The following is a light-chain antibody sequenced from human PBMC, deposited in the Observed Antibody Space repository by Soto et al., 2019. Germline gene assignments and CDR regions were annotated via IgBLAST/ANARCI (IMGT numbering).Light chain of an antibody. CDR2: GAS. CDR3: QQYDTFPRT. Sequence: EIVLTQAPGTLSLSPGDRATLSCRASQSLSSNYLAWYQKKPGQAPRLLISGASRSATDIPDRFSGSGSGTAYALTITRLDPADFAVSFCQQYDTFPRTFGQGTKVEIQ. J-gene: IGKJ1*01. CDR1: QSLSSNY. V-gene: IGKV3-20*01.